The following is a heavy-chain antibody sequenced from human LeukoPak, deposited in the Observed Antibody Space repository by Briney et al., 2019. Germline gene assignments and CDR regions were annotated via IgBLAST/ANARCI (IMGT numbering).Heavy chain of an antibody. CDR2: IYPGDSDT. CDR1: GYSFTNYW. J-gene: IGHJ5*02. V-gene: IGHV5-51*01. Sequence: GESLKISCKGSGYSFTNYWIGWVRQMPGKGLEWMGIIYPGDSDTRYSPSFQGQVTISADKSISTACLQWSSLKASDTAMYYCARGRVDIVATRYNWFDPWGQGTLVTVSS. CDR3: ARGRVDIVATRYNWFDP. D-gene: IGHD5-12*01.